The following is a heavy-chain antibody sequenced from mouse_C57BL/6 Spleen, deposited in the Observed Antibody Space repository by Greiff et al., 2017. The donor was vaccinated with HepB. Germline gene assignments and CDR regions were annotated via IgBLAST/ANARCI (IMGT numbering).Heavy chain of an antibody. D-gene: IGHD2-4*01. CDR3: ARYDYDAVYAMDY. V-gene: IGHV5-12*01. CDR2: ISNGGGST. Sequence: DVQLVESGGGLVQPGGSLKLSCAASGFTFSDYYMYWVRQTPEKRLEWVAYISNGGGSTYYPDTVKDRFTISRDNAKNTLYLQMSRLKSEDTAIYYCARYDYDAVYAMDYWGQGTSVTVSS. J-gene: IGHJ4*01. CDR1: GFTFSDYY.